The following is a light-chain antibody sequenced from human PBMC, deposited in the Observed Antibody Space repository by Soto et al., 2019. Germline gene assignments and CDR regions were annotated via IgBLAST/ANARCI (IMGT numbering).Light chain of an antibody. Sequence: QSALTQPASVSGSPGQSITISCTGTSSDVGGYNLVSWYQQHPGEAPKLMIYEVTNRPSGVSNRFSGSKSGNTASLTISGLQAEDEADYYCSSYIPRITDWAFGGGTKLTVL. CDR3: SSYIPRITDWA. CDR1: SSDVGGYNL. CDR2: EVT. J-gene: IGLJ3*02. V-gene: IGLV2-14*03.